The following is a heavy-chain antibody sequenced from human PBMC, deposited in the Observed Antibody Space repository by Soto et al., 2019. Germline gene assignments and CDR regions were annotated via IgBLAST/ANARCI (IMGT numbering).Heavy chain of an antibody. J-gene: IGHJ4*02. Sequence: QVQLQESSPGLVKPSETLSLTCSVSGGSISGSNWSWIRQSPGKGLEWLGYVYYTGSTNYSPSLRSRVSISVDTSKHEFSLRLSSVTAADTAAYFCARSVTVPGAHLDYCGQGTHVTVSS. D-gene: IGHD2-8*02. CDR2: VYYTGST. CDR1: GGSISGSN. CDR3: ARSVTVPGAHLDY. V-gene: IGHV4-59*01.